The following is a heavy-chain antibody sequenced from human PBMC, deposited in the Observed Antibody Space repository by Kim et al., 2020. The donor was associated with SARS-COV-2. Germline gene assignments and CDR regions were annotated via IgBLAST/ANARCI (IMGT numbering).Heavy chain of an antibody. CDR3: VRGGDDNDNGNYYVDY. CDR1: GASISTSY. V-gene: IGHV4-59*13. Sequence: SETLSLTCTVSGASISTSYYWSWIRQSPGKGLEWMGYITYSGSTKYNPSLKSRVAISLDPSRNQFSLRLESLTAADTAVYYCVRGGDDNDNGNYYVDYWGQGTLVTVSS. J-gene: IGHJ4*02. D-gene: IGHD1-7*01. CDR2: ITYSGST.